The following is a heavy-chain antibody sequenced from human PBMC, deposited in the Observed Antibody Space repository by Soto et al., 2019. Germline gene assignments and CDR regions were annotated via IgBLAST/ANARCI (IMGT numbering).Heavy chain of an antibody. V-gene: IGHV3-73*01. CDR2: IKTKVESYAT. Sequence: PGGSLRLSCAASGFTLSGFDIHWVRQASGEGLEWVGRIKTKVESYATELAASVKGRFTISRDDPKNTAYLEMNSLKTEDTAVYYCTRRYCSDGGCYSDFDYWGQGALVTVSS. D-gene: IGHD2-15*01. J-gene: IGHJ4*02. CDR1: GFTLSGFD. CDR3: TRRYCSDGGCYSDFDY.